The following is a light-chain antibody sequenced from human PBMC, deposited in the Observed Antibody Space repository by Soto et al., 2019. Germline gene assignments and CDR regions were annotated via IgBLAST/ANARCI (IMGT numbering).Light chain of an antibody. V-gene: IGLV2-14*01. CDR1: SSDVGGYNY. CDR3: SSYTSSSTRLYV. J-gene: IGLJ1*01. Sequence: QSALTQPASVSGSPGQSITISCTGTSSDVGGYNYVSWYQQHTGKAPKLMIYDVSNRPSGVSNRFSGSKSGNTASLTISGLQAEDEADYYCSSYTSSSTRLYVFGTGTKLTVL. CDR2: DVS.